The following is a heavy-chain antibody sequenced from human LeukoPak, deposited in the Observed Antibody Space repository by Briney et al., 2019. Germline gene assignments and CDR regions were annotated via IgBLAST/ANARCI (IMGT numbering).Heavy chain of an antibody. V-gene: IGHV4-30-4*08. Sequence: SETLSLTCTVSGGSISSGVYYWSWIRQPPGKGLEWIGYIYYSGSTYYNPSLKSRVTISVDTSKNQCSLKLSSVTAADTAVYYCARTGYSSGWSLDYWGQGTLVTVSS. D-gene: IGHD6-19*01. CDR3: ARTGYSSGWSLDY. CDR1: GGSISSGVYY. CDR2: IYYSGST. J-gene: IGHJ4*02.